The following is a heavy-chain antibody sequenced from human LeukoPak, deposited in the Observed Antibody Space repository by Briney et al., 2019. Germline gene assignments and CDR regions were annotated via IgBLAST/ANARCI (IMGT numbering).Heavy chain of an antibody. Sequence: PSETLSLTCTVSGGSISSYYWSWIRQPPGKGLEWIGYIYYSGSTNYNPSLKSRVTISVDTSKNQFSLKLSSVTAADTAVYYCARGAYCSSTSCYDYFDYWGQGTLVTASS. J-gene: IGHJ4*02. CDR3: ARGAYCSSTSCYDYFDY. D-gene: IGHD2-2*01. V-gene: IGHV4-59*01. CDR2: IYYSGST. CDR1: GGSISSYY.